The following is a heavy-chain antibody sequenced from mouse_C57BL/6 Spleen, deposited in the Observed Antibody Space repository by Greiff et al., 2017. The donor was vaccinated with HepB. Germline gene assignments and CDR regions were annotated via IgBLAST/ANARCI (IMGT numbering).Heavy chain of an antibody. Sequence: EVQLVESGGGLVKPGGSLKLSCAASGFTFSDYGMHWVRQAPEKGLEWVAYISSGSSTIYYADTVKGRFTISRDNAKNTLFLQMTSLRSEDTAMYYCASFPDSSGYWFAYWGQGTLVTVSA. CDR2: ISSGSSTI. CDR3: ASFPDSSGYWFAY. CDR1: GFTFSDYG. J-gene: IGHJ3*01. V-gene: IGHV5-17*01. D-gene: IGHD3-2*02.